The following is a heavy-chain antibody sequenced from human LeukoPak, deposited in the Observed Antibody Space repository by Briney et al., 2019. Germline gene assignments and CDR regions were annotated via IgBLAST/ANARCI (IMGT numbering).Heavy chain of an antibody. J-gene: IGHJ4*02. CDR1: GFTFSSYG. CDR3: ARDHTMIVVALGY. D-gene: IGHD3-22*01. Sequence: GGSLRLSCAASGFTFSSYGMHWVRQAPGKGLEWVAFIRYDGSNKYYADSVKGRFTISRDNSKNTLYLQMNSLRAEDTAVYYCARDHTMIVVALGYWGQGTLVTVSS. V-gene: IGHV3-30*02. CDR2: IRYDGSNK.